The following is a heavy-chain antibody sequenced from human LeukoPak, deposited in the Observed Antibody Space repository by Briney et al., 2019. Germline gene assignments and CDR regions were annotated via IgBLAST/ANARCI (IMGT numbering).Heavy chain of an antibody. D-gene: IGHD5-12*01. J-gene: IGHJ4*02. CDR2: INSISGEI. CDR1: GFTFSYYS. V-gene: IGHV3-48*02. Sequence: GGSLRLSCVASGFTFSYYSMNWVRQAPGKGLEWVSYINSISGEIWYADSVKGRFTISRDDAKDSLYLQMNSLRDEDTAVYYCARDHGYAFDYWGQGTLVTVSS. CDR3: ARDHGYAFDY.